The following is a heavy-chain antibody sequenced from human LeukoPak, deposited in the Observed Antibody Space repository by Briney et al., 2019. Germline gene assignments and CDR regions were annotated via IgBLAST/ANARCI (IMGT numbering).Heavy chain of an antibody. D-gene: IGHD2-21*02. CDR2: INHSGRT. Sequence: PSETLSLTCAVHGGSFSGYYWNWIRQPPGKGLEWIGEINHSGRTNYNPSLKSRVTISGDTSKNQFSLRLTSVTAADTAVYYCVVANCGGDCSHWGQGTLVTVSS. J-gene: IGHJ4*02. CDR1: GGSFSGYY. CDR3: VVANCGGDCSH. V-gene: IGHV4-34*01.